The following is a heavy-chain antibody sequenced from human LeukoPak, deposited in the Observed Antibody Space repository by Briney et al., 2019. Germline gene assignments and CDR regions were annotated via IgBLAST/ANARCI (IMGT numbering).Heavy chain of an antibody. CDR2: ILYDGDTK. V-gene: IGHV3-30*04. J-gene: IGHJ4*02. D-gene: IGHD3-22*01. CDR1: GFTFSTYT. CDR3: AKDASRVHSSGYYSDY. Sequence: TGGSLRLSCAASGFTFSTYTMHWVRQAPGKGLEWVAVILYDGDTKYYADSVKGRFTISRDTSKNTLYLQMNTLRAEDTAVYYCAKDASRVHSSGYYSDYWGQGTLVTVSS.